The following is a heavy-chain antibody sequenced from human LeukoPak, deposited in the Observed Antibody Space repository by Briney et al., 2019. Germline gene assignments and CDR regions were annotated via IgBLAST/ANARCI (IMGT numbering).Heavy chain of an antibody. CDR1: GGSISSGDYY. J-gene: IGHJ6*02. CDR2: IYYSGSN. CDR3: AIGGGDWTPWGMDV. Sequence: PSETLSLTCTVSGGSISSGDYYWSWIRQPPGKGLEWIGYIYYSGSNYYNPPLKSRVTISVDTSKNQFSLKLSSVTAADTAVYYCAIGGGDWTPWGMDVWGQGTTVTVSS. D-gene: IGHD2-21*02. V-gene: IGHV4-30-4*01.